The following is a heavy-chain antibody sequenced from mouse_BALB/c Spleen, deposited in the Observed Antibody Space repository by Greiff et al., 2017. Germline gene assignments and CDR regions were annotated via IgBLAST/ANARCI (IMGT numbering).Heavy chain of an antibody. V-gene: IGHV1-7*01. CDR2: INPSTGYT. D-gene: IGHD4-1*01. J-gene: IGHJ3*01. CDR3: ARGGAGTGFAY. CDR1: GYTFTSYW. Sequence: QVQLHQSGAELAKPGASVKMSCKASGYTFTSYWMHWVKQRPGQGLEWIGYINPSTGYTEYNQKFKDKATSTADKSSSTAYMQLSSLTSEDSAVYYCARGGAGTGFAYWGQGTLVTVSA.